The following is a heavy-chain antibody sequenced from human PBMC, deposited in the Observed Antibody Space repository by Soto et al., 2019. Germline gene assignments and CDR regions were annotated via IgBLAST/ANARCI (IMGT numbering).Heavy chain of an antibody. CDR3: AKEGTMVQGYYYYGMDV. V-gene: IGHV3-23*01. Sequence: GGSLRLSCAASGFTFSSYAMSWVRQAPGKGLEWVSAISGSGGSTYYADSVKGRFTISRDNSKNTLYLQMNSLRAEDTAVYYCAKEGTMVQGYYYYGMDVWGQGTTVTV. D-gene: IGHD3-10*01. CDR1: GFTFSSYA. CDR2: ISGSGGST. J-gene: IGHJ6*02.